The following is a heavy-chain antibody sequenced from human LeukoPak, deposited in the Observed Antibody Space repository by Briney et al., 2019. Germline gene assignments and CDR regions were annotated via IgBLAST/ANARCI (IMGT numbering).Heavy chain of an antibody. D-gene: IGHD3-16*01. J-gene: IGHJ4*02. CDR3: ARRQGSVAYAFDY. V-gene: IGHV3-48*03. CDR1: GFTFSSYE. CDR2: ISSSGSTI. Sequence: PGGSLRLSCAASGFTFSSYEMNWVRQAPGKGLEWVSYISSSGSTIYYADSVKGRLTISRDNAKDSLYLQMNSLRVEDSAVYYCARRQGSVAYAFDYWGQGTLVTVSS.